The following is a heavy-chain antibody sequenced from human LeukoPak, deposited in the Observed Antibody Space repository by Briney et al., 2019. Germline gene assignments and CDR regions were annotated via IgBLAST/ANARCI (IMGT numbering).Heavy chain of an antibody. J-gene: IGHJ6*02. D-gene: IGHD6-13*01. CDR3: ARDLSSSWYTYYGMDV. V-gene: IGHV1-2*02. CDR2: INPNSGGT. CDR1: GYTFTGYY. Sequence: ASVKVSCKASGYTFTGYYMHWVRQAPGQGLAWMGWINPNSGGTNYAQKFQGRVTMTRDTSISTAYMELSRLRSDDTAVYYCARDLSSSWYTYYGMDVWGQGTTVTVSS.